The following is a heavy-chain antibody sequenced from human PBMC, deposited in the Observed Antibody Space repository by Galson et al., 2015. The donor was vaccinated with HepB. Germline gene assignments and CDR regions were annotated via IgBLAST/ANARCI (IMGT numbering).Heavy chain of an antibody. D-gene: IGHD3-9*01. Sequence: SLRLSCAASGFTFSSYWMSWVRQAPGKGLEWVANIKQDGSEKYYVDSVKGRFTISRDNAKNSLYLQMNSLRAEDTAVYYCQTLLRYFDWLPEPYYYYYYMDVWGKGTTVTVSS. CDR1: GFTFSSYW. CDR3: QTLLRYFDWLPEPYYYYYYMDV. V-gene: IGHV3-7*01. CDR2: IKQDGSEK. J-gene: IGHJ6*03.